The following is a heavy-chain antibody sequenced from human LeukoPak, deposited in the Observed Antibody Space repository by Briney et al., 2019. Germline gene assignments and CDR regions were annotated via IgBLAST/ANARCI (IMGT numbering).Heavy chain of an antibody. CDR2: IKQDGSEK. CDR1: GFTFSSYW. J-gene: IGHJ4*02. D-gene: IGHD6-13*01. CDR3: ARYSAAAPRDY. V-gene: IGHV3-7*01. Sequence: GGSLRLSCAASGFTFSSYWMSWVRQAPGKGLEWVANIKQDGSEKYYVDSVKGRFTISRDNAENSLYLHMNSLRAEDTAVYYCARYSAAAPRDYWGQGTLVTVSS.